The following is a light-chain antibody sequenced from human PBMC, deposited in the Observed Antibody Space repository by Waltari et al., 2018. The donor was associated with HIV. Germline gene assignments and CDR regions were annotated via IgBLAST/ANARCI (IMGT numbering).Light chain of an antibody. CDR3: QQYFTTPWT. CDR2: WSS. CDR1: QSVLYSSNNKNY. J-gene: IGKJ1*01. V-gene: IGKV4-1*01. Sequence: DIVMTQSPDSLAVSLGKRATIDCKSSQSVLYSSNNKNYVAWYQQRPGQSPRMIIYWSSTREAGVPDGFSGSGSGTDFNLTISSLQAEDVAVYYCQQYFTTPWTFGQGTKVEIK.